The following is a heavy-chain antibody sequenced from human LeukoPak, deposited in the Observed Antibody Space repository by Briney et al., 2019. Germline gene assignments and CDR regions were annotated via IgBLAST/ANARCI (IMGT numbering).Heavy chain of an antibody. CDR2: INPNSGGI. V-gene: IGHV1-2*06. D-gene: IGHD6-19*01. J-gene: IGHJ4*02. CDR3: ARDSSVAATLDY. CDR1: GYTFTGYY. Sequence: ASVKVSCKASGYTFTGYYMHWVRQAPGQGLEWMGRINPNSGGINYAQKFQGRVTMTRDTSISTAYMELSRLRSDDTAVYYCARDSSVAATLDYWGQGTLVTVSS.